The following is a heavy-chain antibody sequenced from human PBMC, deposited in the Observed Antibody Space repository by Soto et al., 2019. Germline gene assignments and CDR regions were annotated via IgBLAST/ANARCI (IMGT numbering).Heavy chain of an antibody. CDR3: ARREIQGPIDY. CDR2: IYYSGTT. Sequence: QVQLQESGPGLVKPSDTLSLTCAVSGYSISSSNWWGWIRQPPGKGLEWIGYIYYSGTTYYNPSLKCRVTMSVDTTKNQFSLKLTSVTAVDTAVYYCARREIQGPIDYWGQGTLVTVSS. CDR1: GYSISSSNW. J-gene: IGHJ4*02. V-gene: IGHV4-28*01. D-gene: IGHD1-26*01.